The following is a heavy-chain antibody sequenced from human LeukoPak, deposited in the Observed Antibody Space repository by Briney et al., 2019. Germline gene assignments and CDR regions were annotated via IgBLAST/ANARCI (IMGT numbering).Heavy chain of an antibody. CDR1: GFTFSAYA. CDR2: ISYDGSDK. J-gene: IGHJ4*02. V-gene: IGHV3-30-3*01. CDR3: ARDLNRYFDY. Sequence: GRSLRLSCAASGFTFSAYALHWVRQAPGKGLEWVSVISYDGSDKYYADSVKGRFTISRDSSKNTLYLQMNSLRAEDTAVYYCARDLNRYFDYWGQGTLVTVSP.